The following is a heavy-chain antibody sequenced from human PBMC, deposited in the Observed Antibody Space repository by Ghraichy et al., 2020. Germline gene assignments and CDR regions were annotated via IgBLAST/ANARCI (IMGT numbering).Heavy chain of an antibody. J-gene: IGHJ5*02. CDR2: INHSGST. D-gene: IGHD3-3*01. V-gene: IGHV4-34*01. Sequence: SETLSLTCAVYGGSFSGYYWSWIRQPPGKGLEWIGEINHSGSTNYNPSLKSRVTISVDTSKNQFSLKLSSVTAADTAVYYCARGRPITIFGVVIISWFDPWGQGTLVTVSS. CDR1: GGSFSGYY. CDR3: ARGRPITIFGVVIISWFDP.